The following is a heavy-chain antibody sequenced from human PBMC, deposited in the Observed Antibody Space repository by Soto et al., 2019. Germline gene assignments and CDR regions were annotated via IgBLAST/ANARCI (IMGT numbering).Heavy chain of an antibody. CDR3: FRVSDRNGDL. J-gene: IGHJ2*01. CDR1: GYSCSSVW. CDR2: IKPDGSEK. Sequence: GGTVKICCAVSGYSCSSVWMSCVGQASGKGLEWVANIKPDGSEKYYVDSVKGRFTISRDNAEKSLYLQMNSQRGEDTAVYFCFRVSDRNGDL. V-gene: IGHV3-7*01.